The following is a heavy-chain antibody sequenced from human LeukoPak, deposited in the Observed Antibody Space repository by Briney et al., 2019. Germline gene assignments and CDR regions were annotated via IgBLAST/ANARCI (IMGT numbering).Heavy chain of an antibody. CDR2: INPSGGST. CDR1: GYRFTSYD. D-gene: IGHD2-2*01. V-gene: IGHV1-46*01. J-gene: IGHJ4*02. CDR3: ARDGPTAAPFDY. Sequence: GASVKVSCKASGYRFTSYDMHWVRQAPGQGIEWMGIINPSGGSTSYAQRFQGRVAMTRDTSTTTVYMEVNSLTSEDTAVYFCARDGPTAAPFDYWGQGTLVTVSS.